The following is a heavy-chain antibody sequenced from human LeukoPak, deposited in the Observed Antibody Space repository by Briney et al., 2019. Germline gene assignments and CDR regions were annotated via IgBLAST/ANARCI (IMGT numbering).Heavy chain of an antibody. CDR3: ARGGRRTSNWFDP. Sequence: GGSLRLSCAASGFTFSSYEMNWVRQAPGKGLEWVSYISSSGSTIYYADSVKGRFTISRDNAKNSLYLQMNSLRAEDTAVYYCARGGRRTSNWFDPWGQGTLDTVSS. J-gene: IGHJ5*02. CDR1: GFTFSSYE. CDR2: ISSSGSTI. D-gene: IGHD1/OR15-1a*01. V-gene: IGHV3-48*03.